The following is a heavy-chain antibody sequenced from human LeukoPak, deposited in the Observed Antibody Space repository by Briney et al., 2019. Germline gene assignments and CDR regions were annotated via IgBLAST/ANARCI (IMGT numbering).Heavy chain of an antibody. CDR1: GFTSSTIA. CDR2: ISRSGGST. CDR3: AKTGNTLTALNWFNT. Sequence: PGGSLRLSCAASGFTSSTIALSWVRQAPGKGLEWVSGISRSGGSTYYADSVKGRFTISRANSKNTLYLKMNSLRCEATAVYYCAKTGNTLTALNWFNTWGHGTLVTVSS. J-gene: IGHJ5*01. D-gene: IGHD7-27*01. V-gene: IGHV3-23*01.